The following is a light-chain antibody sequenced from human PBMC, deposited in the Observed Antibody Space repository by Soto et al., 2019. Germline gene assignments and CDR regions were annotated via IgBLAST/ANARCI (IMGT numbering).Light chain of an antibody. CDR1: QSVSSNY. CDR2: GAS. CDR3: QQYGSSPLYT. Sequence: ENVLTQSPDTLSLSPGERATLSCRASQSVSSNYLAWYQQKPGQAPRLLIYGASSRATGIPDRFSGSGSGTDFTLTISRLEPEDFAVYYCQQYGSSPLYTFGQGTKLEIK. J-gene: IGKJ2*01. V-gene: IGKV3-20*01.